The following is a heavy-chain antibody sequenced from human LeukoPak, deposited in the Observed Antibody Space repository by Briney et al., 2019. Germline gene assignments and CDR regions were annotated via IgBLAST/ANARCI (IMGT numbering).Heavy chain of an antibody. J-gene: IGHJ6*03. Sequence: SETLSLTCSVYDDSISSSSYYWGWIRQPPGKGLEWIGSIYYSGSTYYNPSLKSRVTISLDTSKNQFSLKLSSVTAADTAVYYCARRRTLRGAYGSGSYPYYFMDVWGKGTTVTISS. D-gene: IGHD3-10*01. CDR1: DDSISSSSYY. CDR2: IYYSGST. V-gene: IGHV4-39*07. CDR3: ARRRTLRGAYGSGSYPYYFMDV.